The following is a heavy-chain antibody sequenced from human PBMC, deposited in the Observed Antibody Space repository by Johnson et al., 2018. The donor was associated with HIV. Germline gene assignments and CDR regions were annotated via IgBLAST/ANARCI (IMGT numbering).Heavy chain of an antibody. J-gene: IGHJ3*02. D-gene: IGHD6-13*01. Sequence: QVQLVESGGGVVQPGRSLRLSCAASGFTFSSYAMHWVRPAPGKGLEWVEVISYDGSNKYYADSVQGRFTIASDKAQSSLSLQMNSLSAEDTAVYYCASGWGIAASDAFDIWGQGTMVTVSS. CDR3: ASGWGIAASDAFDI. CDR1: GFTFSSYA. V-gene: IGHV3-30*04. CDR2: ISYDGSNK.